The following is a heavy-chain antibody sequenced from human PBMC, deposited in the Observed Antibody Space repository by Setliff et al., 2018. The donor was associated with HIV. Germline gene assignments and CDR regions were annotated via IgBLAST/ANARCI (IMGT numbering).Heavy chain of an antibody. CDR2: IHPSGGST. V-gene: IGHV1-46*01. CDR1: GYTFTSYY. Sequence: ASVKVSCKASGYTFTSYYIHWVRQAPGQGLEWMGVIHPSGGSTSYAQSFQDRVTMTRDTSTSTAYMELSRLKSDDTAIYYCVRLYVVAGNLRYLDYWGQGTLVTVSS. CDR3: VRLYVVAGNLRYLDY. D-gene: IGHD6-19*01. J-gene: IGHJ4*02.